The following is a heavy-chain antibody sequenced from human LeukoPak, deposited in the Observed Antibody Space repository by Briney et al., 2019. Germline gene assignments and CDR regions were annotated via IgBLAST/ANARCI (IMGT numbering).Heavy chain of an antibody. Sequence: GGSLSLSCLASGFTLSTYAMSWVRQPAGKGLEWVACISSSGGSTYYADAVKGRLTIFRDNSKNTLFLQMDSLRAEDTAVYYCAKSARATLFRGEDYMDVWGKGATVTVSS. CDR1: GFTLSTYA. CDR2: ISSSGGST. J-gene: IGHJ6*03. D-gene: IGHD3-10*01. CDR3: AKSARATLFRGEDYMDV. V-gene: IGHV3-23*01.